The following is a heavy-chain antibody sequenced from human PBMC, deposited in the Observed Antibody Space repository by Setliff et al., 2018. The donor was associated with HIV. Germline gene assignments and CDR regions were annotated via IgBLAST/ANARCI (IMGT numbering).Heavy chain of an antibody. CDR1: GFTFSHYG. D-gene: IGHD6-19*01. CDR2: IRNDASNT. Sequence: GSLRLSCAASGFTFSHYGMHWVRQAPGKGLEWVTFIRNDASNTYYADSVKGRFTISRDDSKNTLFLQMDSLRPEDTALYYCAKTNGWFLIDYWGQGTLVTVSS. V-gene: IGHV3-30*02. CDR3: AKTNGWFLIDY. J-gene: IGHJ4*02.